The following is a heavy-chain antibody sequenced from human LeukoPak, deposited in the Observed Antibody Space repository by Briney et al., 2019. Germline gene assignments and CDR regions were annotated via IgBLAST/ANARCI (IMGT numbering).Heavy chain of an antibody. D-gene: IGHD3-3*01. Sequence: PGGSLRLSCAASGFTFFTYGMHWVRQAPGKGLEWVAFIRSDGSIKYFADSVKGRFTISRDNSKNTLYLQMNSLRTEDTAVYYCANARESDTSVWSGYHAFDYWGQGTLVTVSS. CDR2: IRSDGSIK. J-gene: IGHJ4*02. CDR1: GFTFFTYG. CDR3: ANARESDTSVWSGYHAFDY. V-gene: IGHV3-30*02.